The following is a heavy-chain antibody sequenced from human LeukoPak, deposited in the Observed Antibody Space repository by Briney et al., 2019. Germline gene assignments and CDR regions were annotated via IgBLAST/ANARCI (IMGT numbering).Heavy chain of an antibody. CDR1: GGSISSYY. CDR3: ARSGGAYRSFDY. J-gene: IGHJ4*02. CDR2: IYYSGTT. V-gene: IGHV4-59*01. D-gene: IGHD1-14*01. Sequence: PSETLSLTCTVSGGSISSYYWSWIRQPPGKGLEWIGYIYYSGTTDYNPPLKNRVTISVDTSNNQFSLKVSSVTAADTAVYYCARSGGAYRSFDYWGQGTLVPVSS.